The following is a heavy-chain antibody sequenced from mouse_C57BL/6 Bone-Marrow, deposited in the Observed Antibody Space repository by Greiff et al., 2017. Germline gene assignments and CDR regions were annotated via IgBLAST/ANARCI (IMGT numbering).Heavy chain of an antibody. CDR2: LSGGGGNT. CDR3: ARRWGYYKAMDY. V-gene: IGHV5-9*01. D-gene: IGHD2-3*01. CDR1: GFTFSSYT. J-gene: IGHJ4*01. Sequence: EVKLMESGGGLVKPGGSLKLSCAASGFTFSSYTMSWVRQTPEKRLEWVATLSGGGGNTYYPDSVHGRFTISRDNAKTTLYLQMSSLRSEDTALYYCARRWGYYKAMDYWGQGTSVTVSS.